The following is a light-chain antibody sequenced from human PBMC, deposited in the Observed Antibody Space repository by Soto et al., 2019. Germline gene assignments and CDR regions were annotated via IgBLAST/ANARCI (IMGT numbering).Light chain of an antibody. Sequence: QSVLTQPRSVSGSPGQSVTISYTGTSSDVGGYNYVSWYQQHPGKAPKLMIYDVSKRPSGVPDRFSGSKSGNTASLTISGLQAEDEADYYCCSYAGSYTEVFGTGTQLTVL. CDR3: CSYAGSYTEV. V-gene: IGLV2-11*01. J-gene: IGLJ1*01. CDR2: DVS. CDR1: SSDVGGYNY.